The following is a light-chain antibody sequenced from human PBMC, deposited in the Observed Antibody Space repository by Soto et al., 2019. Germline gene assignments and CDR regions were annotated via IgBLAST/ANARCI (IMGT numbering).Light chain of an antibody. V-gene: IGKV3-15*01. J-gene: IGKJ1*01. CDR3: QQYNNWGT. CDR2: GAS. CDR1: QSVSSN. Sequence: EIVMTQSPATLSVSPGERATLSCRASQSVSSNLAWYQQKPGQAPRLLIYGASNRATGIPARFSGSGSGTEFTLTISSLQSADFAVYYCQQYNNWGTFGQGTKVEIK.